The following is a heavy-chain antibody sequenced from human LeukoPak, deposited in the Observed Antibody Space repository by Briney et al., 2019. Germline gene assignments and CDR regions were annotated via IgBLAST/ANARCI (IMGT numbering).Heavy chain of an antibody. D-gene: IGHD5-12*01. CDR3: AGGRGLRGAFDI. CDR1: GGSISSYY. Sequence: SETLSLTCTVSGGSISSYYWSWIRQPPGKGLEWIGYIYYSGSTNYNPSLKSRVTISVDTSKNQFSLKLSSVTAADTAVYYCAGGRGLRGAFDIWGQGTMVTVSS. J-gene: IGHJ3*02. V-gene: IGHV4-59*01. CDR2: IYYSGST.